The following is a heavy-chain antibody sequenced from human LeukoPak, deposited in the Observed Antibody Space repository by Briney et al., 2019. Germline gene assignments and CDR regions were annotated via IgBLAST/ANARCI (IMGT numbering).Heavy chain of an antibody. V-gene: IGHV4-59*08. D-gene: IGHD6-13*01. CDR3: ARVGDIAAAGPPGAFDI. CDR1: GGSISSYY. Sequence: SETLSLTCTVSGGSISSYYWSWIRQPPGKGLEWIGNIYYSGSTNYNPSLKSRVTISVDTSKNQFSLKLSSVTAADTAVYYCARVGDIAAAGPPGAFDIWGQGTMVTVSS. CDR2: IYYSGST. J-gene: IGHJ3*02.